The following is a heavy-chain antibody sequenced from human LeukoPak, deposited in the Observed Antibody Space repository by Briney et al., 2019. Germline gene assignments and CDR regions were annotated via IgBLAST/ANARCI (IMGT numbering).Heavy chain of an antibody. CDR1: GGSISSYY. CDR3: ARVSLRRELWFGESYFDY. J-gene: IGHJ4*02. CDR2: IYYSGST. D-gene: IGHD3-10*01. V-gene: IGHV4-59*01. Sequence: SETLSLTCTVSGGSISSYYWSWIRQPPGKGLEWIGYIYYSGSTNYNPSLKSRVTISVDTSKNQFSLKLSSVTAADTAVYYCARVSLRRELWFGESYFDYWGQGTLVTVSS.